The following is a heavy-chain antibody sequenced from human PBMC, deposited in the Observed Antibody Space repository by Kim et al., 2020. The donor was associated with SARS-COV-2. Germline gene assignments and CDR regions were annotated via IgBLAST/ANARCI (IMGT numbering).Heavy chain of an antibody. J-gene: IGHJ5*02. CDR2: INHSGST. V-gene: IGHV4-34*01. CDR3: ARERPRAHSGSYPRNWFDP. D-gene: IGHD1-26*01. Sequence: SETLSLTCAVYGGSFSGYYWSWIRQPPGKGLEWIGEINHSGSTNYNPSLKSRVTISVDTSKNQFSLKLSSVTAADTAVYYCARERPRAHSGSYPRNWFDPWGQGTLVTVSS. CDR1: GGSFSGYY.